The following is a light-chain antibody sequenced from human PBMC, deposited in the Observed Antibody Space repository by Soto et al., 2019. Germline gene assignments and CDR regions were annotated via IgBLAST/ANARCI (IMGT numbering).Light chain of an antibody. V-gene: IGLV2-14*01. Sequence: QSALTQPASVSGSPGQSITISCTGTSSDVGDYNYVSWYRQHPGKAPKLMIYEVTNRPSGVSNRFSGSKSDNTASLTISGLQAEDEGDYYCSSYTGSSLVFGAGTKVTVL. CDR2: EVT. J-gene: IGLJ1*01. CDR3: SSYTGSSLV. CDR1: SSDVGDYNY.